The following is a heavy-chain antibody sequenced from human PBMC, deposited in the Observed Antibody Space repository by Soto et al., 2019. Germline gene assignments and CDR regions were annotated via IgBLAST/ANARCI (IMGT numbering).Heavy chain of an antibody. CDR2: IYNTETF. CDR1: GVSVSSGSFY. J-gene: IGHJ4*02. D-gene: IGHD6-19*01. Sequence: PSETLSLTCSVSGVSVSSGSFYWSWIRQPPGKGPEWIGFIYNTETFNYNPSLKSRVTLSVDASKHQFSLKLSSVTAADTAVYYCARVPLRYSSSHNFDSWGQGALVTVSS. V-gene: IGHV4-61*01. CDR3: ARVPLRYSSSHNFDS.